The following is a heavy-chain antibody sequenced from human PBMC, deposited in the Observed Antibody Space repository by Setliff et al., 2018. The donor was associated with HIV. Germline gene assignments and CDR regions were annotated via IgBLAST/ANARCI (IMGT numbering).Heavy chain of an antibody. CDR1: GASISSYY. CDR2: IYNSGYS. D-gene: IGHD5-12*01. V-gene: IGHV4-59*01. CDR3: ARGDGYRSNDAYYDTGMDV. J-gene: IGHJ6*02. Sequence: SETLSLTCKVSGASISSYYWSWVRQPPGKGLEWIGYIYNSGYSNSKPSLKSRVTMSLDTSKNQFSLELTSVTAADTAVYFCARGDGYRSNDAYYDTGMDVWGQG.